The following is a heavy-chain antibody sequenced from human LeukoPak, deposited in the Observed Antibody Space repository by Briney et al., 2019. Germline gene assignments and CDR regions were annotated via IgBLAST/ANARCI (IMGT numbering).Heavy chain of an antibody. J-gene: IGHJ6*02. CDR3: ATFKDIVVVVAATPHYYGMDV. Sequence: PGGSLRLSCAASGFTFSSYSMNWVRQAPGKGLEWVSSISSSSSYIYYADSVKGRFTISRDNAKNSLYLRMNSLRAEDTAVYYCATFKDIVVVVAATPHYYGMDVWGQGTTVTVSS. D-gene: IGHD2-15*01. CDR2: ISSSSSYI. CDR1: GFTFSSYS. V-gene: IGHV3-21*01.